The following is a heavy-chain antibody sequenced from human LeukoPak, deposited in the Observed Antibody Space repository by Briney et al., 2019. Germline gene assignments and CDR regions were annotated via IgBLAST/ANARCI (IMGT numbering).Heavy chain of an antibody. V-gene: IGHV4-34*01. CDR2: INHSGST. CDR1: GGSFSGYY. D-gene: IGHD2-2*02. CDR3: ARGSCSSTSCYTRGLDY. J-gene: IGHJ4*02. Sequence: SETLSLTCAVYGGSFSGYYWSWIRQPPGKGLEWIWEINHSGSTNYNPSLKSRVTISVDTSKNQFSLKLSSVTAADTAVYYCARGSCSSTSCYTRGLDYWGQGTLVTVSS.